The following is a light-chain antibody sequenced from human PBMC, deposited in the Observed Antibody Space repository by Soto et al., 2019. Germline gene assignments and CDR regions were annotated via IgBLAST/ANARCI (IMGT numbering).Light chain of an antibody. CDR2: GAS. V-gene: IGKV3D-7*01. CDR3: QQDYNLPLT. J-gene: IGKJ4*01. Sequence: PGERVTLSCRASQSVGSSYSTWYRQKPGQAPRLLIYGASTRATSIPAKFSGSGSGTDFTLTISSLQPEDFAVYYCQQDYNLPLTFGGGTMVEIK. CDR1: QSVGSSY.